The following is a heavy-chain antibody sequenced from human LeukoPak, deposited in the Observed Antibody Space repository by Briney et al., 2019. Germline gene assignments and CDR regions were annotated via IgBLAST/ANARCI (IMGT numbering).Heavy chain of an antibody. J-gene: IGHJ4*02. Sequence: SETLSLTCTVSGGSISSSSYYWGWIRQPPGKGLEWIGSIYYSGSTYYNPSLKSRVTISVDTSKNQFSLKLSSVTAADTAVYYCARQRIVGATKERGYYFDYWGQGTLVTVSS. CDR1: GGSISSSSYY. CDR3: ARQRIVGATKERGYYFDY. V-gene: IGHV4-39*01. CDR2: IYYSGST. D-gene: IGHD1-26*01.